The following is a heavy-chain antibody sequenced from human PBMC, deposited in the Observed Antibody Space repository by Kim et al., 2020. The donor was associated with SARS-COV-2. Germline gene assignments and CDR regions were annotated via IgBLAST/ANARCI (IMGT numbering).Heavy chain of an antibody. V-gene: IGHV3-23*01. CDR3: AFVVVIATA. D-gene: IGHD2-21*01. Sequence: DSVKGQFTISRDNSKTTLYLQMNSLRAEDTAVYYCAFVVVIATAWGQGTLVTVSS. J-gene: IGHJ4*02.